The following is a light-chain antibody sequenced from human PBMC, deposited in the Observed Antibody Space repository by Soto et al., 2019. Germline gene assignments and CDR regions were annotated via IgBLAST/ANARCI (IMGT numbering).Light chain of an antibody. V-gene: IGKV3-11*01. Sequence: EIVLTQSPATLSLSPGERATLSCRASQSVSRYLAWHQQKPGQATRLLIYDASNSATGIPARFSGCDSETDFTLTIRDLVPEDFAVYYSQQRSLGLIFGPGTKVDLK. CDR1: QSVSRY. J-gene: IGKJ3*01. CDR3: QQRSLGLI. CDR2: DAS.